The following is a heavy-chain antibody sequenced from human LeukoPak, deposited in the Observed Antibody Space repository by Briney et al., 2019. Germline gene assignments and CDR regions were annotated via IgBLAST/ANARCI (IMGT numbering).Heavy chain of an antibody. J-gene: IGHJ3*02. V-gene: IGHV1-18*01. CDR2: ISAYNGNT. D-gene: IGHD3-10*01. Sequence: GASVKVSCKASGYTFTSYGISWVRQAPGQGLEWMGWISAYNGNTNYAQKLQGRVTMTTDTSTSTAYMELRSLRSDNPAVYYCARTGRGGESDVFDIGGKGTMVTVSS. CDR3: ARTGRGGESDVFDI. CDR1: GYTFTSYG.